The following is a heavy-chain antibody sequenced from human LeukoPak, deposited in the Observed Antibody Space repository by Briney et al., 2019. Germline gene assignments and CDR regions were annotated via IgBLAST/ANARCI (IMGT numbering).Heavy chain of an antibody. V-gene: IGHV3-7*01. CDR1: GFAFHNYW. D-gene: IGHD6-6*01. CDR3: ARDGDRLRVAARPGFDY. Sequence: GGSLRLSCAASGFAFHNYWMSWVRQAPGKGLEWVANIKVDGSEEYYVDSVKGRFTISRDNAKNSLYLQMNSLRAEDTAVYYCARDGDRLRVAARPGFDYWGQGTLVTVSS. J-gene: IGHJ4*02. CDR2: IKVDGSEE.